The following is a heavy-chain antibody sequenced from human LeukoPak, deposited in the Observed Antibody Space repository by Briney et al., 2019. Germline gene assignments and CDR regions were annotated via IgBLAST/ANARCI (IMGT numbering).Heavy chain of an antibody. CDR3: ARVVGYYQYYFDY. J-gene: IGHJ4*02. D-gene: IGHD3-22*01. V-gene: IGHV3-66*01. CDR1: GFTVSSNY. Sequence: GGSLRLSCAASGFTVSSNYMSWVRQAPGEGLEWVSVIYSGGSTYYADSVKGRFTISRDNSKNTLYLQMNSLRAEDTAVYYCARVVGYYQYYFDYWGQGTLVTVSS. CDR2: IYSGGST.